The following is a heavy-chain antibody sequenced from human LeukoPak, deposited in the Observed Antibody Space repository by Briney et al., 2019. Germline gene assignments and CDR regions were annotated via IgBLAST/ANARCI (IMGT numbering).Heavy chain of an antibody. CDR3: ARGRRRQWLVEGGFDY. D-gene: IGHD6-19*01. CDR1: QFSFSSYS. V-gene: IGHV3-48*01. Sequence: GGSLRLSCEASQFSFSSYSMNWVRQAPGKGLEWVSYISGSGSTQYYADSVKGRFTISRDNAKNSLYLQMNSLRAEDTAVYYCARGRRRQWLVEGGFDYWGQGTLVTVSS. J-gene: IGHJ4*02. CDR2: ISGSGSTQ.